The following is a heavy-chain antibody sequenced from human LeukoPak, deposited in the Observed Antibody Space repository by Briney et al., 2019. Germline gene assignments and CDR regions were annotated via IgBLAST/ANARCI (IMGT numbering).Heavy chain of an antibody. CDR1: GFTFSSYS. CDR2: ISNSSSYK. D-gene: IGHD6-19*01. CDR3: ARDRIAVASDPFDY. Sequence: PGGSLRLSCAASGFTFSSYSMSWVRQAPGKGLEWVSSISNSSSYKYYADSVKGRFTISRDNAKNSLYLQMNSLRAEDTAVYYCARDRIAVASDPFDYWGQGTLVTVSS. V-gene: IGHV3-21*01. J-gene: IGHJ4*02.